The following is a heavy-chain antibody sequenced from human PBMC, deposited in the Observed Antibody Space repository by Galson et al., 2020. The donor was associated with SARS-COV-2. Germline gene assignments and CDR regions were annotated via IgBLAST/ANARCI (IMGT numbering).Heavy chain of an antibody. Sequence: ETSETLSLTCIVSGDSINYSPYYWGWIRLPPGKGLQYIGATYYTGSAYYSPSLKSRVTISVDTSKNQFSLNLSSVTAADTAVYYCARLGVGFRTGGGRPKWGQGTLVTVSS. D-gene: IGHD1-26*01. CDR1: GDSINYSPYY. CDR3: ARLGVGFRTGGGRPK. CDR2: TYYTGSA. V-gene: IGHV4-39*01. J-gene: IGHJ4*02.